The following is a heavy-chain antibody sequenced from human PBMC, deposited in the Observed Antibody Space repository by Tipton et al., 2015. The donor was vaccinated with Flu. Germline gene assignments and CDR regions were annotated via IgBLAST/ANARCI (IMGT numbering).Heavy chain of an antibody. D-gene: IGHD5-24*01. CDR3: AAWDVYNNY. Sequence: GLVKPSETLSLTCTVSGGSLITTSYYWGWVRQPPGKGLEWVAHIKQDGSEKYYVDSVKGRFIISRDNAKNSLFLQMNSLRAEDTAVYYCAAWDVYNNYWGQGTLVTVSS. CDR2: IKQDGSEK. CDR1: GGSLITTSYY. V-gene: IGHV3-7*01. J-gene: IGHJ4*02.